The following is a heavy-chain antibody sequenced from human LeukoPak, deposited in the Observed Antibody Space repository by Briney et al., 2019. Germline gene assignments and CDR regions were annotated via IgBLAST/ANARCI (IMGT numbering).Heavy chain of an antibody. J-gene: IGHJ4*02. D-gene: IGHD5-12*01. CDR1: GFTFSIHW. V-gene: IGHV3-7*03. CDR2: IRSDGVEK. CDR3: AREFTGYGNTDY. Sequence: GGSLRLSCVASGFTFSIHWMTWVRQAPGKGLEWVANIRSDGVEKYYVDSVRGRFTISTDTAKNTLYLQMNSLRADDTAVYYCAREFTGYGNTDYWGQGTLVTVSS.